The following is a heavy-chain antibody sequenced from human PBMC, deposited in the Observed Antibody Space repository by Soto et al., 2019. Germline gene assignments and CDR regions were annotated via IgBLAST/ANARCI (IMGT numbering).Heavy chain of an antibody. CDR2: ISGSGGST. V-gene: IGHV3-23*01. Sequence: EVQLLESGGGLVQPGGSLRLSCAASGFTFSSYAMSWVRQAPGKGLEWVSAISGSGGSTYYADSVKGRFTISRDNSKNTLYLQMKSLRAEDTAVYYCAKGGTNTVLVPAATEEYFQHWGQGTLVTVSS. D-gene: IGHD2-2*01. J-gene: IGHJ1*01. CDR3: AKGGTNTVLVPAATEEYFQH. CDR1: GFTFSSYA.